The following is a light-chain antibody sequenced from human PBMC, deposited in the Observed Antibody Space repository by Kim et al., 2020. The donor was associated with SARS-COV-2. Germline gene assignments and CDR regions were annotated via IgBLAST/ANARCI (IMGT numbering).Light chain of an antibody. CDR3: QAWDSSTVV. V-gene: IGLV3-1*01. Sequence: SYELTQPPSVSVSPGQTASITCSGYKLGDKYACWYQQKPGQSPVLVIYQDTKRPSGIPERFSGSNSGNTATLTISGTQAMDEADYYCQAWDSSTVV. CDR2: QDT. CDR1: KLGDKY. J-gene: IGLJ2*01.